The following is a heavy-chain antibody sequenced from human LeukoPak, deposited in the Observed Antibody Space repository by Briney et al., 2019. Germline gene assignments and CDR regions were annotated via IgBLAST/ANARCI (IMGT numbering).Heavy chain of an antibody. D-gene: IGHD3-10*01. J-gene: IGHJ4*02. CDR1: GFTLSSYW. Sequence: GGSLRLSCAVSGFTLSSYWMTWVRQTPGKGLGWVANIKQDGSKKYYVDSVKGRFTISRDNAKNSLYLQMNSLRGEDTAVYYCVRDWGGGDDYWGQGTLVTVSS. CDR3: VRDWGGGDDY. CDR2: IKQDGSKK. V-gene: IGHV3-7*01.